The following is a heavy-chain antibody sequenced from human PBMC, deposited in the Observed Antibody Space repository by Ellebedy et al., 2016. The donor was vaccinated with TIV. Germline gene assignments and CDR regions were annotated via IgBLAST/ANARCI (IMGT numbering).Heavy chain of an antibody. V-gene: IGHV3-74*01. D-gene: IGHD3-22*01. CDR3: VRAWGGHDSSGYFYEREYYFDY. J-gene: IGHJ4*02. CDR1: GFTFSNYW. CDR2: MNSDGRGT. Sequence: GRSLRLSCKVSGFTFSNYWMHWVRQAPGKGLVWVSRMNSDGRGTIYADSVKGRFTMSRDNAKNTLFLQMNSLRAEDSAVYYCVRAWGGHDSSGYFYEREYYFDYWGQGTLVTVSS.